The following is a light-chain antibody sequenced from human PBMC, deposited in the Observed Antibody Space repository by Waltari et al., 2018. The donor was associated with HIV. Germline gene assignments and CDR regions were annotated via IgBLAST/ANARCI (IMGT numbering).Light chain of an antibody. CDR1: ALPKQY. CDR2: KDS. V-gene: IGLV3-25*03. CDR3: QSADSSGTYSVV. J-gene: IGLJ2*01. Sequence: SYELTQPPSVSVSPGQTARITCSGDALPKQYAYWYQQKPDQAPVLVIYKDSERPSGIPERFSGSSSGTTVTLTISGVQAEDEADYYCQSADSSGTYSVVFVGGTKLTVL.